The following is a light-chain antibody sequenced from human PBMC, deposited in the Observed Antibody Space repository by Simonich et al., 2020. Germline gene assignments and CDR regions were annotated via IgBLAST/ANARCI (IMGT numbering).Light chain of an antibody. CDR2: KDS. CDR1: VLAKKY. CDR3: YSAADNNLRV. V-gene: IGLV3-27*01. Sequence: SYELTQPSSVSVSPGQTARITCSGDVLAKKYARWFQQKPGQAPVLVIYKDSERPSGSPARFSGSSSGTTVTLTISGAQVEDEADYYCYSAADNNLRVFGGGTKLTVL. J-gene: IGLJ3*02.